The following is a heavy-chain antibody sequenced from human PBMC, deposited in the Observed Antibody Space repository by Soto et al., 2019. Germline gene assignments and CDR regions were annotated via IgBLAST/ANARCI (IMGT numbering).Heavy chain of an antibody. D-gene: IGHD3-9*01. J-gene: IGHJ4*02. V-gene: IGHV4-34*01. CDR2: INHSGST. CDR1: GSAFSGYD. Sequence: ETLSLTGGVYGSAFSGYDWSWIRQPPGKGLEGIGEINHSGSTNYNPSLKSRVTISVDTSKNQFSLKLSSVTAADTAVYYCARGLTYYDILTGYYNGPSFDYWGQGTLVTVSS. CDR3: ARGLTYYDILTGYYNGPSFDY.